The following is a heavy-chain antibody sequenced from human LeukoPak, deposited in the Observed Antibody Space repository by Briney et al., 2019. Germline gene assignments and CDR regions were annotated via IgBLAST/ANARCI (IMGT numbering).Heavy chain of an antibody. CDR1: GGTFSSYA. J-gene: IGHJ3*02. CDR2: IIPIFGTA. Sequence: ASVKVSCKASGGTFSSYAISWVRQAPGQGLEWMGGIIPIFGTANYAQKFQGRVTITADESTSTAYMELSSLRSEDTAVYYCTTVTTSPHAFDIWGQGTMVTVSS. V-gene: IGHV1-69*13. CDR3: TTVTTSPHAFDI. D-gene: IGHD4-17*01.